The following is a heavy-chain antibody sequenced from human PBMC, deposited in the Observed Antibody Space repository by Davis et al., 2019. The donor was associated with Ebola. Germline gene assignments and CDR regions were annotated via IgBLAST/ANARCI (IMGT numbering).Heavy chain of an antibody. V-gene: IGHV5-51*01. Sequence: GESLKISCKGSGYSFSSYWIGWVRQMPGKGLEWLGIIYPGDSDTRYSPSFQGQVTIAADKSISTAYLQWSSLKASDTAMYYCARRSSGSWYTWVDYWGQGTLVTVSS. CDR1: GYSFSSYW. D-gene: IGHD6-13*01. CDR2: IYPGDSDT. CDR3: ARRSSGSWYTWVDY. J-gene: IGHJ4*02.